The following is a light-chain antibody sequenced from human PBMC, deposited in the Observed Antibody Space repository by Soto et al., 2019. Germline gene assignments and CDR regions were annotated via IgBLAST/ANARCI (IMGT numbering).Light chain of an antibody. CDR3: AAWDDSLSAWV. Sequence: QSVLTQPPSASGTPGQRVAISCSGSSSNIGSNTVNWYQQLPGTAPKLLIYRNNLRPSGVPDRFSGSKSGTSASLAISGLQSEDEADYYCAAWDDSLSAWVFGGGTKLTVL. CDR1: SSNIGSNT. CDR2: RNN. J-gene: IGLJ3*02. V-gene: IGLV1-44*01.